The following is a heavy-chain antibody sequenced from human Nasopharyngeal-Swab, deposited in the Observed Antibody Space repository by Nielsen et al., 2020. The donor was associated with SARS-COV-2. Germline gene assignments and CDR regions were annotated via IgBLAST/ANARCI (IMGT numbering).Heavy chain of an antibody. CDR2: IDPSDSYT. Sequence: GESLKISCKGSGYSFTSYWISWVRQMPGKGLEWMGRIDPSDSYTNYSPSFQGHVTISADKSISTAYLQWSSLKASDTAMYYCARWVADCSSTSCHYYFDYWGQGTLVTFSS. CDR1: GYSFTSYW. V-gene: IGHV5-10-1*01. J-gene: IGHJ4*02. CDR3: ARWVADCSSTSCHYYFDY. D-gene: IGHD2-2*01.